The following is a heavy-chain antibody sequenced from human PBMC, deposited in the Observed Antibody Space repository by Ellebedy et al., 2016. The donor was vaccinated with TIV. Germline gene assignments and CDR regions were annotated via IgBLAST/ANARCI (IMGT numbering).Heavy chain of an antibody. CDR2: LNLLGETT. V-gene: IGHV1-46*02. Sequence: AASVKVSCKASGYTFNRYYIHWVRQAPGQGLEWMGLLNLLGETTTYAQKFRGRVIMTWDASSTTADMELSSLTSNDTAIYYCARESSGNFFYWGQGILVTISS. J-gene: IGHJ4*02. CDR1: GYTFNRYY. D-gene: IGHD6-19*01. CDR3: ARESSGNFFY.